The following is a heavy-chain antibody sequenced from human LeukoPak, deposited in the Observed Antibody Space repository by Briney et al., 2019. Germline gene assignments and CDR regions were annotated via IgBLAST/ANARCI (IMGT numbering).Heavy chain of an antibody. CDR3: ARDLRGYCTNDVCNWYFDL. Sequence: SETLSLTCTVSVGSISSTDYYWGWIRQPRGKGMGWIGYSYYSGSTYYSPSLKSRVTISVDTSKDQFSLNLDSVTATDTAVYYCARDLRGYCTNDVCNWYFDLWGRGTLVTVSS. CDR1: VGSISSTDYY. J-gene: IGHJ2*01. V-gene: IGHV4-30-4*01. CDR2: SYYSGST. D-gene: IGHD2-8*01.